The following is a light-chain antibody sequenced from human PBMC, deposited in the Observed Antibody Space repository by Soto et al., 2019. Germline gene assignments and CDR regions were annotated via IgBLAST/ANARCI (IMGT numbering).Light chain of an antibody. Sequence: SVLTQPASVSGSPGQSITISCTGTTSDVGGYNYVSWYQQHPGKVPKLLIHEVSNRPSGVSNRFSGSKSGNTASLTISGLQAEDEADYYCLSKTRSISYVGANGTKVT. V-gene: IGLV2-14*01. CDR1: TSDVGGYNY. J-gene: IGLJ1*01. CDR2: EVS. CDR3: LSKTRSISYV.